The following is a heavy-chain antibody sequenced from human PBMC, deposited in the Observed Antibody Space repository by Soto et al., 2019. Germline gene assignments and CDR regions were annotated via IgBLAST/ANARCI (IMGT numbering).Heavy chain of an antibody. Sequence: EXLSLTSWVYGGSVRGYYWSWIRRPPGKGLEWIAYIYDTGISGYTPSTSYNPSLKSRVTMSVDTSKSQFSLKLTSVTAADTAVYYCARGEDAFFYYGLDVWGQGITVTVSS. CDR2: IYDTGISGYTPST. CDR1: GGSVRGYY. CDR3: ARGEDAFFYYGLDV. J-gene: IGHJ6*02. V-gene: IGHV4-59*02.